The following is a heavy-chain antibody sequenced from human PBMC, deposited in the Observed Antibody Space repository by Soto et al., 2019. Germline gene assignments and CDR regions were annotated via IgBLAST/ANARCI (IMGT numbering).Heavy chain of an antibody. Sequence: QVQLVQSGAEVKKPGSSVKVSCKASGGTFSSYAISWVRQAPGQGLEWMGGIIPIFGTANYAQKFQGRVTITADESTSTAYMELSSLRAEDTAVYYCAREGHKCYDFWSGYYYGMDVCGQGTTVTVSS. CDR3: AREGHKCYDFWSGYYYGMDV. J-gene: IGHJ6*02. D-gene: IGHD3-3*01. V-gene: IGHV1-69*01. CDR2: IIPIFGTA. CDR1: GGTFSSYA.